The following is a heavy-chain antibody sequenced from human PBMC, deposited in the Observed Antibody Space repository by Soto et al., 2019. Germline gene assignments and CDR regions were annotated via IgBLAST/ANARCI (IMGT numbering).Heavy chain of an antibody. V-gene: IGHV1-69*12. CDR2: IVPIFRTA. D-gene: IGHD6-13*01. CDR1: GDTFSNYV. J-gene: IGHJ3*02. CDR3: ARETSAPGTFREDASDI. Sequence: QVQLVQSGAEVKQPGSSVKVACKVSGDTFSNYVINWVRQAPGQGLEWMGAIVPIFRTANYAQKFQGRGTITADEFTITAYMELSGLRSDDTATYYCARETSAPGTFREDASDIWGQGTLVTVSS.